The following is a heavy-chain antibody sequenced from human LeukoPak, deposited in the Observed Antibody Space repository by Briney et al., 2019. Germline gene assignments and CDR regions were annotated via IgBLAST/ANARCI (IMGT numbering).Heavy chain of an antibody. J-gene: IGHJ5*02. V-gene: IGHV3-30*02. Sequence: PGGSLRLSCAASGFTFSSYGMHWVRQAPGKGLEWVSFIRYDGSNKYYADSVKGRFTISRDNAKNSLYLQMNSLRAEDTAVYYCARQSTYYYDSSGYYSWFDPWGQGTLVTVSS. CDR1: GFTFSSYG. D-gene: IGHD3-22*01. CDR3: ARQSTYYYDSSGYYSWFDP. CDR2: IRYDGSNK.